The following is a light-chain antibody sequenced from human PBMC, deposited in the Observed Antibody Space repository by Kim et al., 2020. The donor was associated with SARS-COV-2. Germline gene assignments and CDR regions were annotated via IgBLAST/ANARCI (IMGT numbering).Light chain of an antibody. CDR2: DGS. CDR1: QAISTA. V-gene: IGKV1D-13*01. Sequence: AIQLTQFPSSLSASVGDRVTMSCRASQAISTAVAWYQHKPGKSPDLLIYDGSRLQPGWPSRFSGSATGIEFTLTISSLQPEDSATYYCKQYRHFPQEVTFGGGTKVDIK. J-gene: IGKJ4*01. CDR3: KQYRHFPQEVT.